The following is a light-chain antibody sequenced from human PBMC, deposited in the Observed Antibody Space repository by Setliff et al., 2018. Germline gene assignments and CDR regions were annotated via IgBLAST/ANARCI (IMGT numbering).Light chain of an antibody. CDR2: DVS. CDR1: SSDVGNYNY. V-gene: IGLV2-14*01. CDR3: SSYTSSSTLV. J-gene: IGLJ2*01. Sequence: QSALTRPASVSGSPGQSITISCTGTSSDVGNYNYVSWYQQHPGKAPKLMIYDVSKRPSGVSNRFSGSKSGNTASLTISGLQAEDEADYYCSSYTSSSTLVFGGGTKVTVL.